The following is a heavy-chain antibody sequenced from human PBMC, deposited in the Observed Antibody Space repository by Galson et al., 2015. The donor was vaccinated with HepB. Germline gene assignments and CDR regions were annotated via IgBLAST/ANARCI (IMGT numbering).Heavy chain of an antibody. CDR2: MFHSGSS. J-gene: IGHJ4*03. Sequence: LSLTCTVSGDSINTYSWNWIRQPPGKGLEWVGSMFHSGSSTYNPSLKSRVSMSLFTSKNEFSLELRSVTAADTAVYYCSREGPSGIDDYWGQGTTVTVSS. CDR1: GDSINTYS. V-gene: IGHV4-59*03. D-gene: IGHD3-10*01. CDR3: SREGPSGIDDY.